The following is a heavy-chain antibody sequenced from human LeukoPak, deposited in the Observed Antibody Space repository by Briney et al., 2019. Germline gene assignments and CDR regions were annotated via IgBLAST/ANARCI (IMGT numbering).Heavy chain of an antibody. CDR3: ARDPPPIYSSGWYLRPNPAFDI. D-gene: IGHD6-19*01. V-gene: IGHV1-8*01. CDR2: MNPNSGNT. CDR1: GYTFTSYD. Sequence: ASVKVSCKASGYTFTSYDINWVRQATGQGLEWMGWMNPNSGNTGYAQKFQGRVTMTRDTSISTAYMELSSLGSEDTAVYYCARDPPPIYSSGWYLRPNPAFDIWGQGTMVTVSS. J-gene: IGHJ3*02.